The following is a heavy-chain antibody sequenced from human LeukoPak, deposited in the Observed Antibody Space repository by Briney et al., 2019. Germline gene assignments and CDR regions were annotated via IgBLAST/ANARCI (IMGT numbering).Heavy chain of an antibody. CDR1: GFTFSSNY. D-gene: IGHD3-10*01. V-gene: IGHV3-53*01. Sequence: GGSLRLSCAASGFTFSSNYMSWVRQAPGKGLEWGSVIYSGGSTYYADSVKGRFTISRDNSKNTLYLQMDSLRAEDTAVYYCARDPHRSKGGLGELWNWGQGTLVTVSS. CDR3: ARDPHRSKGGLGELWN. J-gene: IGHJ4*02. CDR2: IYSGGST.